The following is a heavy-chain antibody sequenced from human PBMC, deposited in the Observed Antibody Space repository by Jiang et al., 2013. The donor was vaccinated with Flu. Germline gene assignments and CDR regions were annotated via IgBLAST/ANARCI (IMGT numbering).Heavy chain of an antibody. J-gene: IGHJ3*02. D-gene: IGHD3-22*01. CDR1: GGSISSGGYY. Sequence: GPGLVKPSQTLSLTCTVSGGSISSGGYYWSWIRQHPGKGLEWIGYIYYSGSTYYNPSLKSRVTISVDTSKNQFSLKLSSVTAADTAVYYCARALNYYDSSGYYSDYDSLYAFDIWGQGTMVTVSS. CDR3: ARALNYYDSSGYYSDYDSLYAFDI. V-gene: IGHV4-31*03. CDR2: IYYSGST.